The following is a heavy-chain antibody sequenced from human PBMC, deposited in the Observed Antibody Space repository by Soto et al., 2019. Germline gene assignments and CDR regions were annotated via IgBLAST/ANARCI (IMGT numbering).Heavy chain of an antibody. CDR3: ARGRGYDSSGYYPKIDAFDI. V-gene: IGHV4-34*01. Sequence: SETLSLTCAVYGGSFSGYYWSWIRQPPGKGLEWIGEINHSGSTNYNPSLKSRVTISVDTSKNQFSLKLSSVTAADTAVYYCARGRGYDSSGYYPKIDAFDIWGQGTIVTVSS. D-gene: IGHD3-22*01. CDR2: INHSGST. J-gene: IGHJ3*02. CDR1: GGSFSGYY.